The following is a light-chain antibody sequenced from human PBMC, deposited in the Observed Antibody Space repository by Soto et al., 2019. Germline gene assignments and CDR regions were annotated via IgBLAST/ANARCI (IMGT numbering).Light chain of an antibody. CDR3: QQLNSYSIVT. Sequence: DIQLTQSPSFLSASVGDRVTITCRASQDISSYLAWYQQKPGKAPNLLIFGASSLQSGVPSRFSGSGSGTEFTLTISSLQLEDFATYYCQQLNSYSIVTFGPGTKVDI. CDR2: GAS. J-gene: IGKJ3*01. CDR1: QDISSY. V-gene: IGKV1-9*01.